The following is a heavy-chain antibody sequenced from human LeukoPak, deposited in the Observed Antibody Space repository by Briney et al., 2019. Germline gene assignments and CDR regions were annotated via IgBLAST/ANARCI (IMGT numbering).Heavy chain of an antibody. CDR1: GFTFSAYW. V-gene: IGHV3-74*01. CDR2: INPDGSRT. J-gene: IGHJ5*02. Sequence: GGSLRLPCAASGFTFSAYWMHWVRQAPGKGLVWVSRINPDGSRTTYADSVKGRFTISRDNAKNTVYLQMNSLRAEDTAVYYCARVLSGSWDWFDPWGQGTLVTVSS. D-gene: IGHD6-6*01. CDR3: ARVLSGSWDWFDP.